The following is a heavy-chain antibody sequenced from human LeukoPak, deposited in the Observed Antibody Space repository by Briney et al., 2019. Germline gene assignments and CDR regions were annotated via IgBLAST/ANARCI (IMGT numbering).Heavy chain of an antibody. CDR3: ARARIAAAGRDWYFDL. CDR2: IYYGGST. J-gene: IGHJ2*01. V-gene: IGHV4-59*01. D-gene: IGHD6-13*01. Sequence: SETLSLTCTVSGGSISSYYWSWIRQPPGKGLEWIGYIYYGGSTNYNPSLKSRVTISVDTSKNQFSLKLSSVTAADTAVYYCARARIAAAGRDWYFDLWGRGTLVTVSS. CDR1: GGSISSYY.